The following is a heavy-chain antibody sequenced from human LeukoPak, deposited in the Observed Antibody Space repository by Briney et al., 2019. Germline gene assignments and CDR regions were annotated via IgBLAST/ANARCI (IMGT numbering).Heavy chain of an antibody. CDR2: ISAYNGNT. D-gene: IGHD1-26*01. CDR1: GYDFTKYA. J-gene: IGHJ4*02. CDR3: ARIVGATMGLFGQFGLPPRAFDY. V-gene: IGHV1-18*01. Sequence: ASVKVSCKASGYDFTKYAVQWVRQAPGQGLEWMGWISAYNGNTNYAQKLQGRVTMTTDTSTSTAYMELRSLRSDDTAVYYCARIVGATMGLFGQFGLPPRAFDYWGQGTLVTVSS.